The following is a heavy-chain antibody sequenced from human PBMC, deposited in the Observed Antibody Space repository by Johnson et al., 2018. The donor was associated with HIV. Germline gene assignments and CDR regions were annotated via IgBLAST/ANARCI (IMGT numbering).Heavy chain of an antibody. J-gene: IGHJ3*02. CDR3: AKGHSSGYPKDAFDI. D-gene: IGHD3-22*01. CDR1: GFTFSAYW. Sequence: QVQLVESGGGLVQPGGSLRLSCAASGFTFSAYWMTWVRQAPGKGLAWVAFIRYDGDITYYVDSVKGRFTLSRDNSKNTLYPQINSLRTEDTARYYCAKGHSSGYPKDAFDIWGQGTMVTVSS. CDR2: IRYDGDIT. V-gene: IGHV3-30*02.